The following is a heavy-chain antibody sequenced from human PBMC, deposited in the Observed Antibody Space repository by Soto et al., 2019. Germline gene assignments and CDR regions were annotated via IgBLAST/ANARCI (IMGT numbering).Heavy chain of an antibody. CDR2: IYSGGDT. V-gene: IGHV3-53*04. CDR1: GFAVRHNY. J-gene: IGHJ6*04. CDR3: ARKTDSIPSGGDV. Sequence: EVQLVESGGGLVQPGGSLRLSCTASGFAVRHNYMTWVRQAPRKGLEWVSLIYSGGDTAYADSVKGRFTISRHTSQNTLYLQMNSLRAEDTAVYYCARKTDSIPSGGDVWGKGTAVTVSS. D-gene: IGHD3-10*01.